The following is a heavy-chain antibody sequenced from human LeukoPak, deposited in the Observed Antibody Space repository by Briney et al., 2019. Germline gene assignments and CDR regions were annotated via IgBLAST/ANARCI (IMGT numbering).Heavy chain of an antibody. Sequence: SETLSLTCAVSGYSISSGYYWGWLRQPPGKGLEWIGSIYHSGATYYHPPLKGRVTISLATSKNQFSLKLSGVTAADTAVYYCTRDFSRGSYDYWGQGTLVTVSS. CDR1: GYSISSGYY. CDR3: TRDFSRGSYDY. D-gene: IGHD1-26*01. V-gene: IGHV4-38-2*02. CDR2: IYHSGAT. J-gene: IGHJ4*02.